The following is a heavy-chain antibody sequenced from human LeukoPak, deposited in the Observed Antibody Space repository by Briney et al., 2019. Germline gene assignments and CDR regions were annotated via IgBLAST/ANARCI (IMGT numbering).Heavy chain of an antibody. CDR3: ARDRPLIAARRRTGIAAAGTFDY. CDR1: GDSVSSNSAA. Sequence: SQTLSLTCAISGDSVSSNSAAWNWIRQSPSRGLEWLGRTYYRSKWYNDYAVSVKSRITINPDTSKNQFSLQLNSVTPEDTAVYYCARDRPLIAARRRTGIAAAGTFDYWGQGTLVTVS. J-gene: IGHJ4*02. D-gene: IGHD6-13*01. V-gene: IGHV6-1*01. CDR2: TYYRSKWYN.